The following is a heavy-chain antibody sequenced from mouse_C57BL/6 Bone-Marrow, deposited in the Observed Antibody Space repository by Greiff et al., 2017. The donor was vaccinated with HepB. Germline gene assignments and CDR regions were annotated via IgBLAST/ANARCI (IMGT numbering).Heavy chain of an antibody. CDR1: GYTFTDYE. V-gene: IGHV1-15*01. Sequence: QVQLKQSGAELVRPGASVTLSCKASGYTFTDYEMHWVKQTPVHGLEWIGAIDPETGGTAYNQKFKGKAILTADKSSSTAYMELRSLTSEDSAVYYCTRGGVRYFDYWGQGTTLTVSS. CDR2: IDPETGGT. J-gene: IGHJ2*01. CDR3: TRGGVRYFDY. D-gene: IGHD2-14*01.